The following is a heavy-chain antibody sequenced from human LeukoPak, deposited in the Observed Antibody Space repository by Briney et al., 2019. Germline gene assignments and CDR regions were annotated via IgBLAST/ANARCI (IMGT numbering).Heavy chain of an antibody. Sequence: KSSETLSLTCTVSGGSINSYYWSWIRQPPGKGLEWIGYIYYSGSTNYNPSLKSRVTISVDTSKNQSSLKLSSVTAADTAVYYCARTTTVRGTYYMDVWGKGTTVTISS. CDR3: ARTTTVRGTYYMDV. CDR1: GGSINSYY. V-gene: IGHV4-59*01. D-gene: IGHD3-10*01. J-gene: IGHJ6*03. CDR2: IYYSGST.